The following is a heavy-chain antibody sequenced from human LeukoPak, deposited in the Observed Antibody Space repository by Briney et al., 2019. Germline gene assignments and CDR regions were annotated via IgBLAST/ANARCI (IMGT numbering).Heavy chain of an antibody. CDR2: ISSSGSSI. Sequence: GGSLRLSCAASGLTFSSYEMNWVRQAPGKGLEWVSYISSSGSSIYYADSVKGRFTISRDNAKNSLYLQMNSLRTEDTAVYYCARQQLANFDYWGQGTLVTVSS. D-gene: IGHD6-13*01. J-gene: IGHJ4*02. V-gene: IGHV3-48*03. CDR1: GLTFSSYE. CDR3: ARQQLANFDY.